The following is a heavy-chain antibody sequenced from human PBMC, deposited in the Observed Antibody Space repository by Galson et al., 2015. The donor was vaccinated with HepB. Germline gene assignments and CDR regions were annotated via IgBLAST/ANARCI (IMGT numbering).Heavy chain of an antibody. D-gene: IGHD4-17*01. J-gene: IGHJ4*02. CDR1: GFTFSDYY. Sequence: SLRLSCAASGFTFSDYYMSWIRQAPGKGLEWLSYISSNTIYANYADSVKGRFTISRDNVKNSMFLQMDSLRADDTAVYYCARVAGSDYGDHAHFDYWGQGTLVTVSS. CDR2: ISSNTIYA. V-gene: IGHV3-11*06. CDR3: ARVAGSDYGDHAHFDY.